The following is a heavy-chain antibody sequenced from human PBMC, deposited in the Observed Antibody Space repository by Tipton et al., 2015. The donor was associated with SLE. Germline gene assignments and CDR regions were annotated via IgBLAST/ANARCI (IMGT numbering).Heavy chain of an antibody. CDR2: ISASGGST. CDR1: GFTFSSYA. J-gene: IGHJ3*01. D-gene: IGHD1-26*01. V-gene: IGHV3-23*01. CDR3: AKVLWVGGSFGGDVLDV. Sequence: LSLTCAASGFTFSSYAMSWVRQAPGKGLEWVSGISASGGSTWYADSVKGRFTISRDDSKNTLYLQMNSLRVEDTAVYYCAKVLWVGGSFGGDVLDVWGQGTTVSVSS.